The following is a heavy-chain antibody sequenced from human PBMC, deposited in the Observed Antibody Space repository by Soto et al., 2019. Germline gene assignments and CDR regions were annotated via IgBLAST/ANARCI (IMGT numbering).Heavy chain of an antibody. CDR1: GGSISNYY. CDR3: ARDLLRSGWYFFDY. D-gene: IGHD6-13*01. V-gene: IGHV4-59*01. Sequence: SETLSLTCTVSGGSISNYYWIWIRRSPGKGLEWIGYVYYRGSTNYNPSLKSRVSISVDTSKNQFSLSLRSVTAADTAVYYCARDLLRSGWYFFDYWGQGTLVTVSS. J-gene: IGHJ4*02. CDR2: VYYRGST.